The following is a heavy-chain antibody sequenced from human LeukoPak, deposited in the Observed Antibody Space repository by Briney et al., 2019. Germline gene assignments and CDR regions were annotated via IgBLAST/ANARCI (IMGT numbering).Heavy chain of an antibody. D-gene: IGHD6-13*01. CDR3: ARHEDQSSSWYFGAFDI. CDR2: IYYSGST. V-gene: IGHV4-30-2*03. J-gene: IGHJ3*02. CDR1: GGSISSGGYS. Sequence: SQTLSLTCAVSGGSISSGGYSWSWIRQPPGKGLEWIGSIYYSGSTYYNPSLKSRVTISVDTSKNQFSLKLSFVTAADTAVYYCARHEDQSSSWYFGAFDIWGQGTMVTVSS.